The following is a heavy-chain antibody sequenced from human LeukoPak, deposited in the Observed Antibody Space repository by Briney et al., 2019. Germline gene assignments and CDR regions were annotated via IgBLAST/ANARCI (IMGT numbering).Heavy chain of an antibody. Sequence: GRSLRLSCAASGFTFDDYAMHWVRQAPGKGLEWVSGISWNSGSIGYADSVKGRFTISRDNSMNTLYLQMNSLRAEDTAVFYCARGDCSSTSCSSTPKNWFDPWGQGTLVSVSS. CDR2: ISWNSGSI. V-gene: IGHV3-9*01. D-gene: IGHD2-2*01. CDR1: GFTFDDYA. CDR3: ARGDCSSTSCSSTPKNWFDP. J-gene: IGHJ5*02.